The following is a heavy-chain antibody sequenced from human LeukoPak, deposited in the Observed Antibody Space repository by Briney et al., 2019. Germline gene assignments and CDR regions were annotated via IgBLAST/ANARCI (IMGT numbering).Heavy chain of an antibody. Sequence: SETLSLTCTVSGGSISSTSSYWGWIRQPPGKGLEWIGSVYYSGTTYSNPSLKSRVTISVDTSKNQFSLNLTSVTAADTAVYFCARAPRAYCSTTGSCFQDYWGQGTLVTVSS. D-gene: IGHD2-2*01. V-gene: IGHV4-39*07. CDR3: ARAPRAYCSTTGSCFQDY. J-gene: IGHJ4*02. CDR2: VYYSGTT. CDR1: GGSISSTSSY.